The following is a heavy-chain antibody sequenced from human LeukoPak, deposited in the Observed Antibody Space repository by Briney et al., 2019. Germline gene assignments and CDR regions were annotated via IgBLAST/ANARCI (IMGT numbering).Heavy chain of an antibody. CDR2: ISSDGSTK. J-gene: IGHJ4*02. CDR1: GFTFSNYP. D-gene: IGHD1-1*01. V-gene: IGHV3-30*04. CDR3: AREELAAYFDY. Sequence: GGSLRLSCAASGFTFSNYPMHWVRRAPGKGLEWVALISSDGSTKYYLDSLKDQFTISRDNSKNTLYLQMSSLRAEDTAMYYCAREELAAYFDYWGQGTLVTVSS.